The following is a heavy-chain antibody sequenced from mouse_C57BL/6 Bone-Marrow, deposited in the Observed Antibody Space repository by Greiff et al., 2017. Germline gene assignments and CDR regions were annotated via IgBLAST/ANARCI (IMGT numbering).Heavy chain of an antibody. J-gene: IGHJ3*01. Sequence: QVQLQQSGAELVKPGASVKISCKASGYAFSSYWMNWVKQRPGKGLEWIGQIYPGDGDTNYNGKFKGKATLTADKSSSTAYMQLSSLTSEDSAVYCCARGGTLRGRRGFAYRGQGTVDTVSA. V-gene: IGHV1-80*01. CDR2: IYPGDGDT. D-gene: IGHD6-1*01. CDR1: GYAFSSYW. CDR3: ARGGTLRGRRGFAY.